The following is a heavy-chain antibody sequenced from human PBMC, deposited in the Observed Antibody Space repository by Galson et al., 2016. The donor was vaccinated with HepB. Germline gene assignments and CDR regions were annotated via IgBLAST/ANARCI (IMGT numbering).Heavy chain of an antibody. J-gene: IGHJ4*02. D-gene: IGHD6-19*01. CDR1: GDSVSSTNAA. V-gene: IGHV6-1*01. Sequence: CAISGDSVSSTNAAWNWIRQSPSRGLEWLGKTEYRAKWLREYAPSVKGRITINPDTAKNQFSLQLTSVTPEDTAVYYCARDAYVAATGGDGFDYWGQGILVTVSS. CDR3: ARDAYVAATGGDGFDY. CDR2: TEYRAKWLR.